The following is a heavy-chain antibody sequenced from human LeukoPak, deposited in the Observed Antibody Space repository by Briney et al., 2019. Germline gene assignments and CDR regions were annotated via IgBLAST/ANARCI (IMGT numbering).Heavy chain of an antibody. CDR1: GGSFSGYY. Sequence: SETLSLTCAVYGGSFSGYYWSWIRQPPGKGLEWIGEINHSGSTNYKPSLKSRVTISVDTSKNQFSLKLSSVTAADTAVYYCARDLYGGNSDAFDIWGQGTMVTVSS. D-gene: IGHD4-23*01. J-gene: IGHJ3*02. CDR3: ARDLYGGNSDAFDI. V-gene: IGHV4-34*01. CDR2: INHSGST.